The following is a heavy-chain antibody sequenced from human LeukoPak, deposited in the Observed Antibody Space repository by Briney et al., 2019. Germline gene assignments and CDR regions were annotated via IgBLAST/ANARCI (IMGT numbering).Heavy chain of an antibody. Sequence: SETLSLTCTVSGGSISSGGYYWSWIRQHPGKGLEGIGYIYYSGSTYYNPSLKSRVTISVDTSKNQFSPKLSSVTAADTAVYYCARLESPPYDAFDIWGQGTMVTVSS. J-gene: IGHJ3*02. CDR3: ARLESPPYDAFDI. CDR1: GGSISSGGYY. D-gene: IGHD1-1*01. CDR2: IYYSGST. V-gene: IGHV4-31*03.